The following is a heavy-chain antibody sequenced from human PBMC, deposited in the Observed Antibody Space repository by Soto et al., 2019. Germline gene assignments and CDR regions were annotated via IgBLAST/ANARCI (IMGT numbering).Heavy chain of an antibody. CDR3: AESLFDYYDSSGPLIY. Sequence: PGGSLRLSCAASGFNFSSYAMSWVRQAPGKGLEWVSAISGSGGSTYYADSVKGRFTISRDNSKNTLYLQMNSLRAEDTAVYYCAESLFDYYDSSGPLIYWGQGTLVTVSS. D-gene: IGHD3-22*01. CDR1: GFNFSSYA. CDR2: ISGSGGST. J-gene: IGHJ4*02. V-gene: IGHV3-23*01.